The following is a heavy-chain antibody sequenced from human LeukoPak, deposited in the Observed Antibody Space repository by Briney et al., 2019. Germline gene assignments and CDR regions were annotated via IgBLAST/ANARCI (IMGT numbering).Heavy chain of an antibody. D-gene: IGHD6-19*01. CDR1: GYSITNYW. V-gene: IGHV5-51*01. CDR2: IYPGDSET. J-gene: IGHJ4*02. Sequence: GESLKISCKGSGYSITNYWIGWVRQMPGKGLEWMGIIYPGDSETKYSPTFQGQVTISADKSISTAYLQWSSLKASDSAMYYCPRRLAVANVGYFDYWGQGTLVTVSS. CDR3: PRRLAVANVGYFDY.